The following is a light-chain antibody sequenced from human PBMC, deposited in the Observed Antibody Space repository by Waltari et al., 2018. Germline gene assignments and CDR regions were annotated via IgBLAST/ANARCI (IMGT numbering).Light chain of an antibody. CDR2: WAS. V-gene: IGKV4-1*01. CDR3: QQYYDIPWT. J-gene: IGKJ1*01. Sequence: DIVMTQSPDSPAVSLGERVTINCKSSHSVLYSPNSQKYLAWSQQNTVQPPKLLIYWASARESGVPDRFSGSESGTDFTLTISSLQAEDVAVYYCQQYYDIPWTFGQGTKVEIK. CDR1: HSVLYSPNSQKY.